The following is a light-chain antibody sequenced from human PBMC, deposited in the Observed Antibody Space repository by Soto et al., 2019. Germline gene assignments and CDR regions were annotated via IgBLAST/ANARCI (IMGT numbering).Light chain of an antibody. CDR3: QQNFNFPRT. CDR2: AAT. J-gene: IGKJ1*01. CDR1: QTIDTY. Sequence: DIGVSHSPSSLCPSVGDRVTITCRASQTIDTYLNWYQHKPGTAPKVLIYAATYLQNGVPSRFSGTGSGADFTLTISSLRPEDFATYYCQQNFNFPRTFGQGTKVDIK. V-gene: IGKV1-39*01.